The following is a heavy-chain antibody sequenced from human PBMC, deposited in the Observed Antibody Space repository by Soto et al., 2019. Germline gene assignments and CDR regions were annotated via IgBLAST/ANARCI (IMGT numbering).Heavy chain of an antibody. J-gene: IGHJ5*02. CDR2: IIPIFGTP. Sequence: SVNVACKASGGTMSSYAMSLVRQVPGQGLEWMGGIIPIFGTPNYAQKFQGRVTITADESTSTAYMELSSLRSEDTAVYYCARDLRYYYESSGSLLDVWGQGALVTVSA. V-gene: IGHV1-69*13. CDR1: GGTMSSYA. CDR3: ARDLRYYYESSGSLLDV. D-gene: IGHD3-22*01.